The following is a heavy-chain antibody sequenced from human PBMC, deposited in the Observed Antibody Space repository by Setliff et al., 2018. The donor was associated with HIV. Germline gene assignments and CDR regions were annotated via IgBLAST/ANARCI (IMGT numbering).Heavy chain of an antibody. D-gene: IGHD3-16*01. J-gene: IGHJ4*02. V-gene: IGHV4-59*01. CDR1: GAPIDRFF. CDR3: ARDLASSYFDF. CDR2: VYFSGDA. Sequence: SETLSLTFTVSGAPIDRFFWSWIRQPPGMGLEWIGNVYFSGDATYNPSLKTRVTISIQTSRSQFSLTLRSVTAADTATYYCARDLASSYFDFWGQGALVTVSS.